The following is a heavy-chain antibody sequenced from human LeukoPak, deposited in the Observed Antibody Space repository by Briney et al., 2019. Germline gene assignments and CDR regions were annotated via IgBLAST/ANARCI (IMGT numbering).Heavy chain of an antibody. CDR2: IKQDGSEK. CDR3: ARDSAGNDY. D-gene: IGHD6-13*01. V-gene: IGHV3-7*01. CDR1: GFTFSTYW. Sequence: GGSLRLSCAASGFTFSTYWMSWVRQAPGKGLEWVANIKQDGSEKYYVDSVKGRFTSSRDNAKNSLYLQMNSLRAEDTAMYYCARDSAGNDYWGQGTLVTVSS. J-gene: IGHJ4*02.